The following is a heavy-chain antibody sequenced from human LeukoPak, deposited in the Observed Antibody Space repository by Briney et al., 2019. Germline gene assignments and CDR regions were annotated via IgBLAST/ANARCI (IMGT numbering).Heavy chain of an antibody. CDR3: ARDRTYYDILTGYFGPANYYYYYGMDV. CDR1: GYTFTSYG. Sequence: GASVTASCKASGYTFTSYGISWVRQAPGQGLEWMGWISAYNGNTNYAQKLQGRVTMTTDTSTSTAYMELRSLRSDDMAVYYCARDRTYYDILTGYFGPANYYYYYGMDVWGQGTTVTVSS. CDR2: ISAYNGNT. V-gene: IGHV1-18*03. D-gene: IGHD3-9*01. J-gene: IGHJ6*02.